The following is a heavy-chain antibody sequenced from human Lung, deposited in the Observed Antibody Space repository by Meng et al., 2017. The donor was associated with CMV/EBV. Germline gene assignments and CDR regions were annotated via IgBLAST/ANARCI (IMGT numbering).Heavy chain of an antibody. J-gene: IGHJ4*02. Sequence: QVRLLQLGAEVQTPGASVSASCEASGYTFGSYGLIWLRQAPGQGLEWMGRFVNNVDTYPAPTFQGRVPMTTDTHTNTALMELTSLTSDDTAVNYCASWTPGRSYCDYWGQGTLVTVSS. CDR1: GYTFGSYG. V-gene: IGHV1-18*01. CDR3: ASWTPGRSYCDY. CDR2: FVNNVDT. D-gene: IGHD3/OR15-3a*01.